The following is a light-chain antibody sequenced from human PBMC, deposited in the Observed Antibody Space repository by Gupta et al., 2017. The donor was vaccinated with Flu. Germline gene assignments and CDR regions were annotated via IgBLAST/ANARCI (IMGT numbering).Light chain of an antibody. CDR2: DVT. J-gene: IGLJ2*01. CDR1: GSDVGGHNC. V-gene: IGLV2-11*01. CDR3: CSCAGRYTLGV. Sequence: QSALTQPRSVSGSPGQSVTISCTGTGSDVGGHNCVSWYQQHPGTAPKLMIYDVTKRPSGVPDRFSGSKSGNTASLTVSGLQADDEADYYCCSCAGRYTLGVFGGGTKLTVL.